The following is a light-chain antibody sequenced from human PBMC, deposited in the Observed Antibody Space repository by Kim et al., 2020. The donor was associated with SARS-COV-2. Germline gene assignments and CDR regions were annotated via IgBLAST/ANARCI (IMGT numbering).Light chain of an antibody. CDR2: EDT. CDR3: QAWDSNTWV. J-gene: IGLJ3*02. CDR1: KLGDKY. Sequence: SWSPGQTASIACSGDKLGDKYVCWYQQKPGQSPVLLIYEDTKRPSGIPGRFSGSYSGNTATLTISGTQAMDEADYYCQAWDSNTWVFGGGTQLTVL. V-gene: IGLV3-1*01.